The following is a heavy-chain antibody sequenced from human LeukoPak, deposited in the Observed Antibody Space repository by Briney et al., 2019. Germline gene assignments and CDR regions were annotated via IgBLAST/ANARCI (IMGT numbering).Heavy chain of an antibody. V-gene: IGHV1-2*02. CDR2: INPNSGGT. CDR1: GYTFTGYY. J-gene: IGHJ5*02. CDR3: ARDRVIDSRWGFDP. Sequence: ASVKVSCKASGYTFTGYYMHWVRQAPGQGLEWMGWINPNSGGTNYAQKFQGRVTMTRDTSISTAYMELSRLRSDDTAVYYCARDRVIDSRWGFDPWGQGTLVTVSS. D-gene: IGHD2-21*01.